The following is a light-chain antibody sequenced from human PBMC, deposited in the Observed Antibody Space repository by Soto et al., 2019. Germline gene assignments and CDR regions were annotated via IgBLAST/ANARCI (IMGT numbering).Light chain of an antibody. CDR2: EVT. V-gene: IGLV2-14*03. J-gene: IGLJ1*01. CDR1: SSDVGGYNF. CDR3: SSYTTSSTVV. Sequence: HSALTQPASVFGSPGQSITISCTGTSSDVGGYNFVSWYQQLPGKAPKLMIYEVTSRPSGVSNRFSGSKSGNTASLTISGLQPEDEADYYCSSYTTSSTVVFGTGTKVTVL.